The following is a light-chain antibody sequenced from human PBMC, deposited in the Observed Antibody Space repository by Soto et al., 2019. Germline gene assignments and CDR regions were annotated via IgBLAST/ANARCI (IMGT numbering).Light chain of an antibody. V-gene: IGKV3-20*01. CDR2: GAS. CDR3: QQYGSSPTWT. Sequence: IVLTQSPGTLSLSPWERATLSCRASQSVSSSYLAWYQQKPGQAPRLLIYGASTRATGIPDRFSGSGSGTDFTLTISRLEPEDSAVDYCQQYGSSPTWTFGQGTKVDI. J-gene: IGKJ1*01. CDR1: QSVSSSY.